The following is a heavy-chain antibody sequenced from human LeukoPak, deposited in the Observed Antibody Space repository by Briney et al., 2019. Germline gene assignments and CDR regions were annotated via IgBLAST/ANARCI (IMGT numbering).Heavy chain of an antibody. V-gene: IGHV1-8*01. J-gene: IGHJ5*02. Sequence: VASVTVSFKASGYTFTSYDINWVRQARGQGLEWMGWMNPNRGNTGYAQKFQGRVTMTRNTSISTAYMELSSLRSEDTAVYYCARQDVSGYSSSWYDVFVWFDPWGQGTLVTVSS. CDR3: ARQDVSGYSSSWYDVFVWFDP. CDR2: MNPNRGNT. CDR1: GYTFTSYD. D-gene: IGHD6-13*01.